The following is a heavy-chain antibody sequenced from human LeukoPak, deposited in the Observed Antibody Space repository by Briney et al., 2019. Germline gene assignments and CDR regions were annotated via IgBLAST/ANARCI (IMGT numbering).Heavy chain of an antibody. Sequence: SVPALVKPTQTLTLTCTFSGFSLSTGGMCVSWIRQPPGKALEWLARIDWDDDKYYSTSLKTRLTISKDTSKNQVVLTMTNMDPVDTATYYCARMYSSGWYVDPWGQGTLVTVSS. CDR3: ARMYSSGWYVDP. J-gene: IGHJ5*02. V-gene: IGHV2-70*11. CDR1: GFSLSTGGMC. D-gene: IGHD6-19*01. CDR2: IDWDDDK.